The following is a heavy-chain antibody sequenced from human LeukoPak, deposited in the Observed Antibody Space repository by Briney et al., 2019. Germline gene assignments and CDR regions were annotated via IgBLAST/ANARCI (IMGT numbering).Heavy chain of an antibody. CDR3: AKDMGSTYEDIVVVVAADY. D-gene: IGHD2-15*01. V-gene: IGHV3-23*01. CDR2: ISGSGGST. CDR1: GFTFSSYA. J-gene: IGHJ4*02. Sequence: GGSLRLSCAASGFTFSSYAMSWVRQAPGKGLEWVSAISGSGGSTYYADSVKGRFTISRDNSKNTLYLQMNSLRAEDTAVYYCAKDMGSTYEDIVVVVAADYWGQGTLVTVSS.